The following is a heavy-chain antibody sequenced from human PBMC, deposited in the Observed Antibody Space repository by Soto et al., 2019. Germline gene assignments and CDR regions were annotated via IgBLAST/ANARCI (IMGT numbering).Heavy chain of an antibody. CDR1: GGSISSGGYY. CDR3: ARGGRQSVQDY. V-gene: IGHV4-31*03. J-gene: IGHJ4*02. Sequence: SETLSLTCTVSGGSISSGGYYWSWIRQHPGKGLEWIGYIYYSGSTYYNPSLKSRVTISVDTSKNQFSLKLSSVTAADKAVYYCARGGRQSVQDYWGQGTLVTVSS. D-gene: IGHD2-15*01. CDR2: IYYSGST.